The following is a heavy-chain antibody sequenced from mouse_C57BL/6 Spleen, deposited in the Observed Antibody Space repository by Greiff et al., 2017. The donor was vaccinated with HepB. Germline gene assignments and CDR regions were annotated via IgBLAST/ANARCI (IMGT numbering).Heavy chain of an antibody. V-gene: IGHV1-52*01. CDR1: GYTFTSYW. Sequence: QVQLQQPGAELVRPGSSVKLSCKASGYTFTSYWMHWVKQRPIQGLEWIGNIDPSDSETHYNQKFKDKATLTVDKSSSTAYMQLSSLTSEDSAVYYCARDEDGPWYFDVWGTGTTVTVSS. CDR2: IDPSDSET. D-gene: IGHD2-3*01. CDR3: ARDEDGPWYFDV. J-gene: IGHJ1*03.